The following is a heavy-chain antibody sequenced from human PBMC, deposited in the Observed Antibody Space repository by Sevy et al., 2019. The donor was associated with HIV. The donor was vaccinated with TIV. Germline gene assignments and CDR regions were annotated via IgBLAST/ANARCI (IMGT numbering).Heavy chain of an antibody. V-gene: IGHV3-7*01. D-gene: IGHD3-3*01. CDR3: ARDSRKDDFWSGQRYYYGMDV. CDR2: IKQDGSEK. J-gene: IGHJ6*02. CDR1: GFTFSSYW. Sequence: GGSLRLSCAASGFTFSSYWMSWVRQAPGKGLEWVANIKQDGSEKYYVDSVKGRFTISRDNAKNSLYLQTNSLRAEDTAVYYCARDSRKDDFWSGQRYYYGMDVWGQWTTVTVSS.